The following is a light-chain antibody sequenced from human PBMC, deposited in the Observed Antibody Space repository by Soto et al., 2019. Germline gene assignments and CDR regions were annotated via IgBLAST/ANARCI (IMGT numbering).Light chain of an antibody. CDR1: QSLVFSDGHTY. CDR2: KVS. Sequence: DVLMTQSPLSLPVTLGQPASISCRSSQSLVFSDGHTYLNWFLQRPGQPPRRLIYKVSNRDSGVPDRFSGSGSGTDFTLRISRVEAEDVGVYYCMQGTHWPPYTFGQGTKLESK. CDR3: MQGTHWPPYT. V-gene: IGKV2-30*01. J-gene: IGKJ2*01.